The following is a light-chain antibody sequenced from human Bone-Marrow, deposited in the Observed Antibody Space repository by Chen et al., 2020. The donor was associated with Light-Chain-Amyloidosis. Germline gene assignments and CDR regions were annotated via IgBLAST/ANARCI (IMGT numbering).Light chain of an antibody. Sequence: SYELTQPPSVSVSPGQTARLTCSGDDLPTKYAYWYQQKPGQAPVLVIHRDTERPSGISERFSGCSSGTTATLTISGVQAEDEADYHCQSADSSGTYEVIFGGGTKLTVL. J-gene: IGLJ2*01. CDR2: RDT. CDR3: QSADSSGTYEVI. CDR1: DLPTKY. V-gene: IGLV3-25*03.